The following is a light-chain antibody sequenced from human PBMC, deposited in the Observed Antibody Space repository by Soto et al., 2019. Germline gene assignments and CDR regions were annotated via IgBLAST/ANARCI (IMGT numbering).Light chain of an antibody. V-gene: IGKV3-20*01. CDR1: QTVSSNY. CDR2: GAS. CDR3: QQYSSSSRT. J-gene: IGKJ1*01. Sequence: PGERATLSCRASQTVSSNYLAWYQQKPGQAPRLLIYGASSRATGIPDRFSGSGSGTDFSLTISRLEPEDFAVYYCQQYSSSSRTFGQGTKVDIK.